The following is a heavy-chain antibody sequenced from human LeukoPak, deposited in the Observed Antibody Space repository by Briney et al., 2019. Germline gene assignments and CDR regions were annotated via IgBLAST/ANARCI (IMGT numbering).Heavy chain of an antibody. D-gene: IGHD2-2*01. J-gene: IGHJ4*02. CDR1: GFTFSSYG. CDR2: IWYDGSNK. Sequence: GRSLRLSCAAYGFTFSSYGMHWVRQAPGKGLEWVAVIWYDGSNKYYADSVKGRFTISRDNSKNTLYLQMTSLRAEDTAVYYCARDCGSTSCYAFDYWGQGTLVTVSS. CDR3: ARDCGSTSCYAFDY. V-gene: IGHV3-33*01.